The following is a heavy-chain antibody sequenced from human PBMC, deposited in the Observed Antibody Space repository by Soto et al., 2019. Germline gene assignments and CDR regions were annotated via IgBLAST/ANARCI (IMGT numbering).Heavy chain of an antibody. CDR1: GYTFNTYD. J-gene: IGHJ4*02. CDR3: ARRKERSGPHYFDY. Sequence: SVKVSCKASGYTFNTYDIYWMRQATGQGLEWMGWMNPYNGNTGYAQKFQGRVTVTRNTSISTVYMELSGLRPDDTAVYYCARRKERSGPHYFDYWGQGSQVTVSS. CDR2: MNPYNGNT. V-gene: IGHV1-8*01. D-gene: IGHD6-25*01.